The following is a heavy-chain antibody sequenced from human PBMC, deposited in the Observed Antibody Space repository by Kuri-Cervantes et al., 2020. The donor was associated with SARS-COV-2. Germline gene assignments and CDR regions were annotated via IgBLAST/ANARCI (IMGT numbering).Heavy chain of an antibody. CDR1: GYTFTGYY. CDR2: INPNSGGT. J-gene: IGHJ4*02. D-gene: IGHD6-13*01. V-gene: IGHV1-2*02. CDR3: ASMRVTLAAAGAFDY. Sequence: ASVKVSCKASGYTFTGYYMHWVRQAPGQGLEWMGWINPNSGGTNYAQKFQGRVNMTRDTSISTAYMELSRLRSDDTAVYYCASMRVTLAAAGAFDYWGQGTLVTVSS.